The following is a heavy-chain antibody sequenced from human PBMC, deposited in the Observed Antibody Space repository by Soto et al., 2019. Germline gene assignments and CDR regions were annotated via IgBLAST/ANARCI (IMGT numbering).Heavy chain of an antibody. J-gene: IGHJ3*02. CDR2: ISYDGSNK. CDR1: GFTFSSYA. V-gene: IGHV3-30-3*01. D-gene: IGHD6-19*01. CDR3: ARAVAVAGIDAFDI. Sequence: PGGSLRLSCAASGFTFSSYAMRWVRQAPGKGLEWVAVISYDGSNKYYADSVKGRFTISRDNSKNTLYLQMNSLRAEDTAVYYCARAVAVAGIDAFDIWGQGTMVTVSS.